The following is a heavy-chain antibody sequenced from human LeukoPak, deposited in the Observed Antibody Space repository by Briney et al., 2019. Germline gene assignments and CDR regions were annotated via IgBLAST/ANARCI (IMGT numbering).Heavy chain of an antibody. J-gene: IGHJ4*02. CDR2: ISGSGGST. V-gene: IGHV3-23*01. D-gene: IGHD6-13*01. CDR1: GFTFSSYG. CDR3: AKHRAAGLFDY. Sequence: PGGTLRLSCAASGFTFSSYGMSWVRQAPGKGLEWVSAISGSGGSTYYADSVKGRFTISRDNSKNTPYLQMNSLRAEDTAVYYCAKHRAAGLFDYWGQGTLVTVSS.